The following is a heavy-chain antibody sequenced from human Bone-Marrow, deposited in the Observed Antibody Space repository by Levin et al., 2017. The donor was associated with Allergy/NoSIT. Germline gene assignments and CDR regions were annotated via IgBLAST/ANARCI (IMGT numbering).Heavy chain of an antibody. Sequence: QLGESLKISCAASGFTFSSYWMSWVRQAPGKGLEWVANIKQDGSEKYYVDSVKGRFTISRDNAKNSLYLQMNSLRAEDTAVYYCAYLRGRDGINFDYWGQGTLVTVSS. CDR1: GFTFSSYW. J-gene: IGHJ4*02. D-gene: IGHD3-10*01. CDR2: IKQDGSEK. V-gene: IGHV3-7*01. CDR3: AYLRGRDGINFDY.